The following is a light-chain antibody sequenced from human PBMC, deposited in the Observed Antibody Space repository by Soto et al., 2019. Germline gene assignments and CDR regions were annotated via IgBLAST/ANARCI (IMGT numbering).Light chain of an antibody. Sequence: QSALTQPASVSGSPGQSITISCSGSSSDIGGINTFISWYQQTPDKAPNLILHHISERPSGVSNRFSGSKSGTTAFLTLSGLQADDEADYHCSSNSTTSTPVVFGGGTKLTVL. CDR1: SSDIGGINTF. CDR2: HIS. V-gene: IGLV2-14*03. CDR3: SSNSTTSTPVV. J-gene: IGLJ2*01.